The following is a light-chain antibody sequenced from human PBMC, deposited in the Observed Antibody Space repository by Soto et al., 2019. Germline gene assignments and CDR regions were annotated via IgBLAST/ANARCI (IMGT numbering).Light chain of an antibody. CDR2: TTS. V-gene: IGKV1-5*01. J-gene: IGKJ1*01. CDR1: QSIRSS. Sequence: DIQMTQSPSSLSAYVGDRVTITCRASQSIRSSLNWYQQKPGKAPNLLIYTTSNLESGVPSRFSGSGSGTDFTLTISSLQPDDFATYYCQQYNSYQWTFGQGTKV. CDR3: QQYNSYQWT.